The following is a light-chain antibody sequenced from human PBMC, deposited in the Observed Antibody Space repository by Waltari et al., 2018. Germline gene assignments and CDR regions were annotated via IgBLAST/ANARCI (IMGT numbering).Light chain of an antibody. J-gene: IGLJ3*02. CDR2: VNSDGGH. Sequence: QLVLTQSPSASASLGASVKLTCTLISGHSSHIIAWHQQQPEKGPLYLMKVNSDGGHSKGDEIPARFSGSSSGAELSLTISSRQSEDEADYYCQTGGHGTWVFGGGTKLTVL. V-gene: IGLV4-69*01. CDR1: SGHSSHI. CDR3: QTGGHGTWV.